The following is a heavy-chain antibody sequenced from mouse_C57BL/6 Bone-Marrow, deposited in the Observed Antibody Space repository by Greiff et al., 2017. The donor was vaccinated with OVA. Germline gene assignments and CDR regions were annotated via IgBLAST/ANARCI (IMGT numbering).Heavy chain of an antibody. CDR3: ARGRYDYDGWYFDV. J-gene: IGHJ1*03. CDR2: IYPGSGNT. V-gene: IGHV1-76*01. D-gene: IGHD2-4*01. Sequence: VQVVESGAELVRPGASVKLSCKASGYTFTDYYINWVKQRPGQGLEWIARIYPGSGNTYYNEKFKGKATLTAEKSSSTAYMQLSSLTSEDSAVYFCARGRYDYDGWYFDVWGTGTTVTVSS. CDR1: GYTFTDYY.